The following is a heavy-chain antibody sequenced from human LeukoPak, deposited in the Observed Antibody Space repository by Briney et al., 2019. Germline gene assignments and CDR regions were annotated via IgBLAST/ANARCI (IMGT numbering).Heavy chain of an antibody. Sequence: ASVKVSCKASGYTFTGYYMHWVRQAPGQGLEWMGWINPNSGGTNYAQKFQGRVTMTRDTSISTAYMELSRLRSDDTAVYYCARDFSIRESCSSTSCYSEWNYEGFFDYWGQGTLVTVSS. CDR1: GYTFTGYY. D-gene: IGHD2-2*01. V-gene: IGHV1-2*02. CDR3: ARDFSIRESCSSTSCYSEWNYEGFFDY. CDR2: INPNSGGT. J-gene: IGHJ4*02.